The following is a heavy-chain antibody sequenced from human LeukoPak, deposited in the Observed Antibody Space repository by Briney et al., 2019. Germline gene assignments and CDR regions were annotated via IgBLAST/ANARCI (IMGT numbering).Heavy chain of an antibody. Sequence: GGSLRLSCAASGFTVSSNYMSWVRQAPGKGLEWVSVIYSGGSTYYADSVKGRFTISRDNSKNTLYLQMNSLRAEDTAVYYCARAAESSGYDCYFDYWGQGTLVTVSS. CDR1: GFTVSSNY. CDR2: IYSGGST. V-gene: IGHV3-53*01. CDR3: ARAAESSGYDCYFDY. J-gene: IGHJ4*02. D-gene: IGHD5-12*01.